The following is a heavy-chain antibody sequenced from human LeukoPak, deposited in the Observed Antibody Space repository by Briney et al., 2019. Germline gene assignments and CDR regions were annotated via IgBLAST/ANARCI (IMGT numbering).Heavy chain of an antibody. CDR3: ARHMYSVGSCYYFDY. Sequence: PSETLSLTCTVSGGSISSGSYWWSWIRQHPEKGLEWIGYLYYSGNTYYNPSLQSRVSISVDTSKNQLSLNLTSVTAADTAVYYCARHMYSVGSCYYFDYWGQGTLVTVSS. J-gene: IGHJ4*02. D-gene: IGHD2-15*01. V-gene: IGHV4-31*03. CDR2: LYYSGNT. CDR1: GGSISSGSYW.